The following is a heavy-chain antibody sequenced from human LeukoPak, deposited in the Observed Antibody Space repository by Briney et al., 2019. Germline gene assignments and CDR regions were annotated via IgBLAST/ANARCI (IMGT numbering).Heavy chain of an antibody. V-gene: IGHV4-34*01. CDR1: GGSFSGYY. Sequence: SETLSLTCAVYGGSFSGYYWSWIRQPPGKGLEWIGEINHSGSTNYNPSLKSRVTISVDTSKNQFSLKLSSVTAADTAVYYCARERDYYGSGSYYKGWFDYWGQGTLVTVSS. CDR2: INHSGST. J-gene: IGHJ4*02. D-gene: IGHD3-10*01. CDR3: ARERDYYGSGSYYKGWFDY.